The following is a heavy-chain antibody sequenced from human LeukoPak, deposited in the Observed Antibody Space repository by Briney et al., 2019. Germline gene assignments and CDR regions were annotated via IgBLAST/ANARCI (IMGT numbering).Heavy chain of an antibody. V-gene: IGHV1-8*01. CDR1: GYTFTSYD. Sequence: ASVKVSCKASGYTFTSYDINWVRQATGQGLEWMGWMNPNSGNTGYAQKFQGRVTMTRNTSISTAYKELSSLRSEDTAVYYCARGQGWVRTTYYVFGSVYLGVFYYYNRDVGEKGPTVPVPS. CDR2: MNPNSGNT. CDR3: ARGQGWVRTTYYVFGSVYLGVFYYYNRDV. D-gene: IGHD3-3*01. J-gene: IGHJ6*03.